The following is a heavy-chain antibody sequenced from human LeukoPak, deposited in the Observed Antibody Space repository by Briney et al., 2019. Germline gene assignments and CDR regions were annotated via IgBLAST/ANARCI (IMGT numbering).Heavy chain of an antibody. D-gene: IGHD3-22*01. CDR3: ARDPRITMIVVEYYFDY. Sequence: QPGESLRLSCAASGFTFSSYGMHWVRQAPGKGLEWVAVIWYDGSNKYYADSVKGRFTISRDNSKNTLYLQMNSLRAEDTAVYYCARDPRITMIVVEYYFDYWGQGTLVTVSS. CDR1: GFTFSSYG. J-gene: IGHJ4*02. V-gene: IGHV3-33*01. CDR2: IWYDGSNK.